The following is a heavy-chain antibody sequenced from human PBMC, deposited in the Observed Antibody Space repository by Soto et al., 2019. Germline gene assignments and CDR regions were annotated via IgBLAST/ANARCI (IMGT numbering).Heavy chain of an antibody. V-gene: IGHV3-30*03. CDR1: GFTFSSYG. CDR3: ARDGGWVRYEGDCSSTSCYGMDV. CDR2: ISYDGSNK. D-gene: IGHD2-2*01. Sequence: QVQLVESGGGVVQPGRSLRLSCAASGFTFSSYGMHWVRQAPGKGLEWVAVISYDGSNKYCADSVKGRFTISRDNSKNTLYLQMNSLRAEDTAVYYCARDGGWVRYEGDCSSTSCYGMDVWGQGTTVTVSS. J-gene: IGHJ6*02.